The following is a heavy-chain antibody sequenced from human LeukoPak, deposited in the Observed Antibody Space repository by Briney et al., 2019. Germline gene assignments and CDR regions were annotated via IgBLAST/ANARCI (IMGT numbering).Heavy chain of an antibody. V-gene: IGHV3-23*01. Sequence: PGGSLRLSCAASGFTFSSYAMSWVRQAPGKGLEWVSAISGSGGSTYYADSVKGRFTISRDSSKNTPYLQMNSLRAEDTAVYYCAGATPVRFLGDYGMDVWGQGTTVTVSS. CDR1: GFTFSSYA. CDR3: AGATPVRFLGDYGMDV. J-gene: IGHJ6*02. CDR2: ISGSGGST. D-gene: IGHD3-3*01.